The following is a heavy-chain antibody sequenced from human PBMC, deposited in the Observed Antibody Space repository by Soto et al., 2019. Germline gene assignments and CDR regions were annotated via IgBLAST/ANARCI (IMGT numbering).Heavy chain of an antibody. D-gene: IGHD2-15*01. CDR1: GFTFSSYS. V-gene: IGHV3-21*01. J-gene: IGHJ5*02. CDR2: ISSSSSYI. Sequence: PGGSLRLSCAASGFTFSSYSMNWVRQAPGKGLEWVSSISSSSSYIYYADSVKGRFTISRDNAKNSLYLQMNSLRAEDTAVYYCASAYGGNDWFDPWGQGTLVTVSS. CDR3: ASAYGGNDWFDP.